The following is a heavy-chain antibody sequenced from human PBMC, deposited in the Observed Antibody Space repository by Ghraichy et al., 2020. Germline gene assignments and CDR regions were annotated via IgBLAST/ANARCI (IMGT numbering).Heavy chain of an antibody. J-gene: IGHJ4*02. D-gene: IGHD6-25*01. CDR3: ARARPDIAATLGGEFDY. CDR2: INPSGGST. V-gene: IGHV1-46*01. Sequence: ASVKVSCKASGYTFTSYYMHWVRQAPGQGLEWMGIINPSGGSTSYAQKFQGRVTMTRDTSTSTVYMELSSLRSEDTAGDYCARARPDIAATLGGEFDYWGQGTLVTVSS. CDR1: GYTFTSYY.